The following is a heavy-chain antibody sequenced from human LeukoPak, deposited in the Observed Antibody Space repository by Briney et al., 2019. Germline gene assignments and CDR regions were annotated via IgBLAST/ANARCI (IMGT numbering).Heavy chain of an antibody. D-gene: IGHD6-19*01. Sequence: ASVKVSCKASGYTFTGYYMHWVRQAPGQGLEWMGWINPNSGGTNYAQKFQGRVTMTRDTSISTAYMELSSLRSEDTAVYYCTRERGWYGKYFDYWGQGTLVTVSS. CDR3: TRERGWYGKYFDY. J-gene: IGHJ4*02. CDR1: GYTFTGYY. CDR2: INPNSGGT. V-gene: IGHV1-2*02.